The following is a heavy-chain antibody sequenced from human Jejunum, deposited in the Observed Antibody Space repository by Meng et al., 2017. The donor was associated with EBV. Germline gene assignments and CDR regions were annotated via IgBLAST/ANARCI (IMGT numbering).Heavy chain of an antibody. Sequence: EVMLVESGGGVIQPGGSLRLACAASGFTFSGFWKYWVRQVTGKGLVWVSRIIGTGDKTTYADSVKGRFTISRDNAKNTLYLQMNSLRAEDTAVYYCAKDSGNYYMDYWGQGTLVTVSS. D-gene: IGHD1-26*01. CDR2: IIGTGDKT. J-gene: IGHJ4*02. V-gene: IGHV3-74*01. CDR3: AKDSGNYYMDY. CDR1: GFTFSGFW.